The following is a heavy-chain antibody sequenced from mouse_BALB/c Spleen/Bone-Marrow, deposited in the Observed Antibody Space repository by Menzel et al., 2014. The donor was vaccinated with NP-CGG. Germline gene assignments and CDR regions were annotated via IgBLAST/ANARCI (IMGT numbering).Heavy chain of an antibody. Sequence: QVQLKQSGAELAKPGASVKMSCKASGYTFTSYWMHWVKQRPGQGLEWIGYINPSTGYTDYNQKFNDKATLTADKSSSTAYMQLSSLTSKDSAVYYCARGNPHYAMDYWGQGTSVTVSS. CDR2: INPSTGYT. CDR3: ARGNPHYAMDY. J-gene: IGHJ4*01. CDR1: GYTFTSYW. V-gene: IGHV1-7*01. D-gene: IGHD2-1*01.